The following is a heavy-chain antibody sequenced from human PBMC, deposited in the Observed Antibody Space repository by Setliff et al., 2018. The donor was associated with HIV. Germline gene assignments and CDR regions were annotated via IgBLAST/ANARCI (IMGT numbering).Heavy chain of an antibody. CDR1: GGSIRSGSYY. CDR2: IYHSGST. V-gene: IGHV4-31*03. CDR3: ARDEGAGPVDS. J-gene: IGHJ4*02. Sequence: SETLSLTCTVSGGSIRSGSYYWSWIRQHPEKGLGWIGYIYHSGSTYYNPSLESRVSISIDMSKNQFYLKLNSATAADTAVYYCARDEGAGPVDSWGRGTLVTVSS. D-gene: IGHD1-26*01.